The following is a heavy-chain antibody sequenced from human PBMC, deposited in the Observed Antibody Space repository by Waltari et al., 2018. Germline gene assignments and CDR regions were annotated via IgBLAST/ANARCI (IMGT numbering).Heavy chain of an antibody. J-gene: IGHJ6*02. V-gene: IGHV4-34*01. CDR2: INHSGST. CDR1: GGSFSGYY. CDR3: ARGLGLVVPAANMYGMDV. D-gene: IGHD2-2*01. Sequence: QVQLQQWGAGLLKPSETLSLTCAVYGGSFSGYYWSWIRQPPGKGLEWIWEINHSGSTNYNPSLKSRVTISVDTSKNQFSLKLSSVTAADTAVYYCARGLGLVVPAANMYGMDVWGQGTTVTVSS.